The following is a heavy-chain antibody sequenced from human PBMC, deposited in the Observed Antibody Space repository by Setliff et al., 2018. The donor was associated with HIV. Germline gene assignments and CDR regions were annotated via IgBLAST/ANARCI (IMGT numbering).Heavy chain of an antibody. CDR2: LNTDGSNT. CDR1: GFTFSSYW. J-gene: IGHJ6*02. CDR3: ARKLRPGHGVDV. D-gene: IGHD3-10*01. Sequence: GGSLRLSCAASGFTFSSYWMHWVRQAPGKGLVWVSRLNTDGSNTRYADSVKGRFTISRDNVKNTLYLQMNSLRGEDTAVYFCARKLRPGHGVDVWGQGTTVTVSS. V-gene: IGHV3-74*01.